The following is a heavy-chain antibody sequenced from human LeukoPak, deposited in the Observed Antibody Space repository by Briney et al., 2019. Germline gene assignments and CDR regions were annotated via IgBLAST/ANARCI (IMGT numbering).Heavy chain of an antibody. J-gene: IGHJ3*02. CDR3: ARHGQERYYYDSSGYYAAFDI. V-gene: IGHV4-39*01. CDR1: GGSISSSSYY. D-gene: IGHD3-22*01. CDR2: IYYSGST. Sequence: SETLSLTCTVSGGSISSSSYYWGWIRQPPGKGLKWIGSIYYSGSTYYNPSLKSRVTISVDTSKNQFSLKLSSVTAADTAVYYCARHGQERYYYDSSGYYAAFDIWGQGTMVTVSS.